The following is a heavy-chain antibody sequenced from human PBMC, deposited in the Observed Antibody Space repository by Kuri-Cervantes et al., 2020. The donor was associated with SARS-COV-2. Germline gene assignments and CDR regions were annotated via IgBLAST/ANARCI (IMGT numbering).Heavy chain of an antibody. J-gene: IGHJ6*02. CDR2: ISAYNGNT. CDR1: RYTLTSYG. D-gene: IGHD6-19*01. V-gene: IGHV1-18*01. Sequence: ASVQVSCKPPRYTLTSYGISWVRQAPGQGLEWMGWISAYNGNTNYAQNLQGRVTITTDTSTITAYMELRSLRSDDTAVYYCAITSYSSGWYVSNYYYGMDVWGQGTTVTVSS. CDR3: AITSYSSGWYVSNYYYGMDV.